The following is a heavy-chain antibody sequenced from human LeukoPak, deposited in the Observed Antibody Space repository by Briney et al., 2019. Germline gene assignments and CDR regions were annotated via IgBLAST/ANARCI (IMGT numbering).Heavy chain of an antibody. CDR2: ISGSGGST. CDR3: ARDNSGRQGYYYGMDV. J-gene: IGHJ6*02. V-gene: IGHV3-23*01. CDR1: GFTFSSYA. Sequence: GGSLRLSCAASGFTFSSYAMSWVRQAPGKGLEWVSAISGSGGSTYYADSVKGRFTISRDNSKNTLYLQMNSLRAEDTAVYYCARDNSGRQGYYYGMDVWGQGTTVTVSS. D-gene: IGHD1-1*01.